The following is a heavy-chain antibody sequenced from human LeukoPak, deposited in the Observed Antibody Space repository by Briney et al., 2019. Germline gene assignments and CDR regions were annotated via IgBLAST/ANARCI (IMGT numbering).Heavy chain of an antibody. CDR1: GFTFSSYA. Sequence: PGGSLRLSCAASGFTFSSYAMSWVRQAPGKGLEWVSAISGSGGSTYYADSVKGRFTISRDNSKNTLYLQMNSLRADDTAVYYCARVGRSFNWFDPWGQGTLVTVSS. CDR3: ARVGRSFNWFDP. J-gene: IGHJ5*02. CDR2: ISGSGGST. V-gene: IGHV3-23*01. D-gene: IGHD6-19*01.